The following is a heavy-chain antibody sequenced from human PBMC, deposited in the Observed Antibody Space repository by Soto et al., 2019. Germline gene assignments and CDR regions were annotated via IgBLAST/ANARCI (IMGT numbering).Heavy chain of an antibody. J-gene: IGHJ4*02. V-gene: IGHV4-30-2*01. CDR1: GGSISSGGYS. D-gene: IGHD5-12*01. CDR2: IYHSGST. Sequence: QLQLQESGSGLVKPSQTLSLTCAVSGGSISSGGYSWSWIRQPPGKGLEWIGYIYHSGSTYYNPSLTSRVTISVHRSKNQFSLKLSSVTAADTALYYCAAGGGLPRYYWGQGTLVTVSS. CDR3: AAGGGLPRYY.